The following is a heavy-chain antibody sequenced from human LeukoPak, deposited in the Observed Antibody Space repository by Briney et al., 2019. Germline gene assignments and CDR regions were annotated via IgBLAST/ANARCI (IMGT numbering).Heavy chain of an antibody. Sequence: PGGSLRLSCAASGFTFSSYAMSWVRQAPGKGLEWVSAISGSGGSTYYADSVKGRFTISRDNSKNTLYLQMNSLRAEDTAVYYCAKGSQYYDFWSGTRNDAFDIWGQGTMVTVSS. CDR1: GFTFSSYA. D-gene: IGHD3-3*01. V-gene: IGHV3-23*01. CDR2: ISGSGGST. J-gene: IGHJ3*02. CDR3: AKGSQYYDFWSGTRNDAFDI.